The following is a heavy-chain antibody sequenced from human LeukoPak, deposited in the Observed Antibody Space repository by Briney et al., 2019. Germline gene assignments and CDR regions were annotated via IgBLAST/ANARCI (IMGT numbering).Heavy chain of an antibody. CDR2: MSGSGGST. J-gene: IGHJ3*01. CDR1: GFTFSIYA. CDR3: AKDREYSYVYDAFDV. D-gene: IGHD3-16*01. Sequence: GGSLRLSCAASGFTFSIYAMSWVRQAPGKGLEWVSGMSGSGGSTYYADSVKGRFTISRDNSKNTLYLQMNTLRAEDTAVYYCAKDREYSYVYDAFDVWGQGTLVTVSS. V-gene: IGHV3-23*01.